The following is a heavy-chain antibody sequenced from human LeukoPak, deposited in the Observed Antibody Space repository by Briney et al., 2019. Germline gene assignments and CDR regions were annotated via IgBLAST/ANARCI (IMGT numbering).Heavy chain of an antibody. CDR2: ISSSSSYI. CDR1: GFTFSSYS. V-gene: IGHV3-21*01. D-gene: IGHD3-10*01. CDR3: AKDPIWFGEFPYYFDY. Sequence: GGSLRLSCAASGFTFSSYSMNWVRQAPGKGLEWVSSISSSSSYIYYADSVKGRFTISRDNAKNSLYLQMNSLRAEDTAVYYCAKDPIWFGEFPYYFDYWGQGTLVTVSS. J-gene: IGHJ4*02.